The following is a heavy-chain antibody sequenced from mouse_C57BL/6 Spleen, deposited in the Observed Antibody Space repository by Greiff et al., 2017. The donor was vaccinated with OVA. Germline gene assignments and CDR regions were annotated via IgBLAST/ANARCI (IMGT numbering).Heavy chain of an antibody. Sequence: EVKLMESGGGLVQPGGSLSLSCAASGFTFTDYYMSWVRQPPGKALEWLGFIRNKANGYTTEYSASVKGRFTISRDNSQSILYLQMNALRAEDSATYYCARRLRQDAMDYWGQGTSVIVSS. CDR1: GFTFTDYY. CDR2: IRNKANGYTT. J-gene: IGHJ4*01. V-gene: IGHV7-3*01. D-gene: IGHD2-4*01. CDR3: ARRLRQDAMDY.